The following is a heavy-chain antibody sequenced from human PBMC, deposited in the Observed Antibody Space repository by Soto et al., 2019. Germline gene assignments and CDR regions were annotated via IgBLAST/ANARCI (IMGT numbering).Heavy chain of an antibody. V-gene: IGHV1-2*04. Sequence: ASVKVSCKASGYTFTAYYIHWVRQAPGQGLEWMGWINPNSGGTNYAQKFQGWVTMTRDTSISTTYMELSRLRSDDTAVYYCARVTGRYYYGMDVWGQGTTVTVSS. CDR3: ARVTGRYYYGMDV. CDR2: INPNSGGT. CDR1: GYTFTAYY. J-gene: IGHJ6*02.